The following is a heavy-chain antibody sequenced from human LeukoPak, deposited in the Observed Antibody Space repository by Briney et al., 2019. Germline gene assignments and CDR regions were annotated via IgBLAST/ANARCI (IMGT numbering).Heavy chain of an antibody. CDR3: ARDAPLLRGSGSYYYYYGMDV. J-gene: IGHJ6*02. CDR1: GGSISSYY. V-gene: IGHV4-59*01. D-gene: IGHD3-10*01. Sequence: PSETLSLTCTVSGGSISSYYWSWIRQPPGKGLEWIGYIYYSGSTNYNPSLKSRVTISVDTSKNQFSLKLSSVTAADTAVYYCARDAPLLRGSGSYYYYYGMDVWGQGTTVTVSS. CDR2: IYYSGST.